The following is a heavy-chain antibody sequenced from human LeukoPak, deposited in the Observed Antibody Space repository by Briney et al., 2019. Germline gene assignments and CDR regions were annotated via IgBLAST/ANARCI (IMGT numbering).Heavy chain of an antibody. CDR2: INHSGST. V-gene: IGHV4-34*01. CDR3: IVAVAGVDY. CDR1: GGSFSGYY. Sequence: SETLSLTCAVYGGSFSGYYWSWIRQPPGKGLEWIGEINHSGSTNYNPSLKSRVTISVDTSKNQFSLKLSSVTAADTAVYYCIVAVAGVDYWGQGTLVTVSS. J-gene: IGHJ4*02. D-gene: IGHD6-19*01.